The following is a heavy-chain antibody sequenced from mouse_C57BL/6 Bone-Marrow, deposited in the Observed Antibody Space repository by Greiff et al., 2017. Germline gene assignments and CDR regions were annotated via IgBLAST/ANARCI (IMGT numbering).Heavy chain of an antibody. J-gene: IGHJ4*01. CDR3: ARVGNYNYYAMDY. CDR2: IYPRSGNT. V-gene: IGHV1-81*01. D-gene: IGHD2-1*01. CDR1: GYTFTSYG. Sequence: VQLKQSGAELARPGASVKLSCKASGYTFTSYGISWVKQRTGQGLEWIGEIYPRSGNTYYNEKFKGKATLTADKSSSTAYMELRSLTSEDSAVYFCARVGNYNYYAMDYWGQGTSVTVSS.